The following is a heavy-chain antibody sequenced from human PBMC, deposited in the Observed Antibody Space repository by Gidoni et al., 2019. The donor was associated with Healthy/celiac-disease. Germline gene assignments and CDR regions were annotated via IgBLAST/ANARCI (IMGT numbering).Heavy chain of an antibody. CDR1: GFTFSGSA. J-gene: IGHJ6*02. CDR3: TRVRGIAVAGRGTRDYYYYGMDV. Sequence: EVQLVESGGGLVQPGGSLKLSCAASGFTFSGSAMHWVRQASGKGLEWVGRIRSKANSYATAYAASVKGRFTISRDDSKNTAYLQMNSLKTEDTAVYYCTRVRGIAVAGRGTRDYYYYGMDVWGQGTTVTVSS. CDR2: IRSKANSYAT. V-gene: IGHV3-73*02. D-gene: IGHD6-19*01.